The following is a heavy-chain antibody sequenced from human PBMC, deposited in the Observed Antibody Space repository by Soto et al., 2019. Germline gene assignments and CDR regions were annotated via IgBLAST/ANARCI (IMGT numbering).Heavy chain of an antibody. CDR1: GYTFTSYG. D-gene: IGHD3-10*01. V-gene: IGHV1-18*01. CDR3: ASFTMVRGVILNYYYYYGMDV. J-gene: IGHJ6*02. Sequence: QVQLVQSGAEVKKPGASVKVSCKASGYTFTSYGISWVRQAPGQGLEWMGWISAYNGNTNYAQKLQGRGTMTTDTSTSTAYMELRSLRSDDTAVYYCASFTMVRGVILNYYYYYGMDVWGQGSTVTVSS. CDR2: ISAYNGNT.